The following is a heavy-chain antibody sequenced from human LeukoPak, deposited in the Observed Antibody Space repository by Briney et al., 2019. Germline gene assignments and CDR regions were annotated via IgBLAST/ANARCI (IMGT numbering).Heavy chain of an antibody. CDR3: ARDIAAADSNWDYFDY. Sequence: GGPLRLSCAASGFTFSSYAMHWVRQAPGKGLEWVAVISYDGSNKYYADSVKGRFTISRDNSKNTLYLQMNSLRAEDTAVYYCARDIAAADSNWDYFDYWGQGTLVTVSS. CDR1: GFTFSSYA. V-gene: IGHV3-30*04. D-gene: IGHD6-13*01. J-gene: IGHJ4*02. CDR2: ISYDGSNK.